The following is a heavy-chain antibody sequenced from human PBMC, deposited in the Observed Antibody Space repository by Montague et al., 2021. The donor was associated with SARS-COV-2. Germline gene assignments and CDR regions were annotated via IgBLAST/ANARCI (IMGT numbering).Heavy chain of an antibody. CDR2: TYYSGTI. D-gene: IGHD3-10*01. Sequence: TLSLTCTVSGASISTGAYYWSWIRQHPEKGLEWIGYTYYSGTIYYXPSLKSRVTISLDTSNNHSSLKLSSVTAADTAVYYCATASGSGSLGFHYWGQGTLVLVSS. V-gene: IGHV4-31*03. CDR1: GASISTGAYY. J-gene: IGHJ4*02. CDR3: ATASGSGSLGFHY.